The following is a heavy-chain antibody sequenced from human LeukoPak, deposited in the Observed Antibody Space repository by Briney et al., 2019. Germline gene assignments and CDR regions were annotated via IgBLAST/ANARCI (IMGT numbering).Heavy chain of an antibody. J-gene: IGHJ4*02. V-gene: IGHV4-59*06. CDR3: ARVGIAAAGTPFDY. CDR1: GGSISSYY. Sequence: SETLSLTCTVSGGSISSYYWSWIRQHPGKGLEWIGYIYYSGSTYYNPSLKSRVTISVDTSKNQFSLKLSSVTAADTAVYYCARVGIAAAGTPFDYWGQGTLVTVSS. D-gene: IGHD6-13*01. CDR2: IYYSGST.